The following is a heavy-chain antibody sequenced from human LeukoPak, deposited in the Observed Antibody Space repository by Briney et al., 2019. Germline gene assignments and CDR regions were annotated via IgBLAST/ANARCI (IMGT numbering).Heavy chain of an antibody. J-gene: IGHJ4*02. V-gene: IGHV3-30*18. CDR3: AKGNFGGYDSSGYFGY. CDR1: GFTFSSYG. CDR2: ISYDGSNK. Sequence: GRSLRLSCAASGFTFSSYGMHWVRQAPGKGLEWVAVISYDGSNKYYADSVKGRFTISRDNSKNTLYLQMNSLRAEDTAVYYCAKGNFGGYDSSGYFGYWGQGALVTVSS. D-gene: IGHD3-22*01.